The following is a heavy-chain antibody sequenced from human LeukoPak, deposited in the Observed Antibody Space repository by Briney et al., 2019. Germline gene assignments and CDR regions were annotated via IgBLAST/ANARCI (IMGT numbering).Heavy chain of an antibody. J-gene: IGHJ4*02. D-gene: IGHD4-17*01. CDR2: ISSSGSTI. CDR1: GGSFSGYY. Sequence: PSETLSLTCAVYGGSFSGYYWSWIRQPPGKGLEWVSYISSSGSTIYYADSVKGRFTISRDNAKNSLYLQMNSLRAEDTAVYYCARRDYNYGDHYFDYWGQGTLVTVSS. V-gene: IGHV3-11*01. CDR3: ARRDYNYGDHYFDY.